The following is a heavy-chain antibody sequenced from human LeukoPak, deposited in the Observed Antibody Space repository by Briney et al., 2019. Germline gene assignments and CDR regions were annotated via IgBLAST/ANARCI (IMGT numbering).Heavy chain of an antibody. Sequence: PGGSLRLSCAASGFTFSNAWMSWVRQAPGKGLEWVSSISSSSSYIYYADSVKGRFTISRDNAKNSLYLQMNSLRAEDTAVYYCARDDPPGIAAAGTPGTDYWGQGTLVTVSS. J-gene: IGHJ4*02. D-gene: IGHD6-13*01. CDR2: ISSSSSYI. CDR1: GFTFSNAW. V-gene: IGHV3-21*01. CDR3: ARDDPPGIAAAGTPGTDY.